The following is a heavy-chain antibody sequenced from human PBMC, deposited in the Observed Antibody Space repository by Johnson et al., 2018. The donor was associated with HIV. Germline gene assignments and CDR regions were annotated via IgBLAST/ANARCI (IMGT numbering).Heavy chain of an antibody. Sequence: QVQLVESGGGVVQPGRSLRLSCVVSGFTFSSYGMHWVRQAPGKGLEWVAVISYDGSNKYYADSVKGRFTISRDNSKNTLYLQLNSLRVEDTAVYYCASNPRWTYDGFDIWGQGTMVTVSS. CDR3: ASNPRWTYDGFDI. D-gene: IGHD3/OR15-3a*01. CDR1: GFTFSSYG. V-gene: IGHV3-30*19. J-gene: IGHJ3*02. CDR2: ISYDGSNK.